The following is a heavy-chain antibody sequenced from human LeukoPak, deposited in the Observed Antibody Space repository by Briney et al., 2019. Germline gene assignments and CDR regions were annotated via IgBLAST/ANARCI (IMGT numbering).Heavy chain of an antibody. J-gene: IGHJ4*02. CDR2: IKQDGSEK. CDR1: GFTLSSYW. D-gene: IGHD3-3*01. Sequence: GGSLRLSCAASGFTLSSYWMSWVRQAPGKGLEWVANIKQDGSEKYYVDSVKGRFTISRDNAKNSLYLQMNSLRAEDTAVYYCASQYDFWSGYYLDYWGQGTLVTVSS. V-gene: IGHV3-7*01. CDR3: ASQYDFWSGYYLDY.